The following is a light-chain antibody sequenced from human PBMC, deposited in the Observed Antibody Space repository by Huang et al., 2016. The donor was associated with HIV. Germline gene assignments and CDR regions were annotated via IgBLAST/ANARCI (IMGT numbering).Light chain of an antibody. J-gene: IGKJ4*01. CDR1: QTILYSSKNKNY. CDR3: QQYFETPLT. CDR2: CAS. Sequence: DIVMTQSPDSLAVSLGERATVNCKSSQTILYSSKNKNYLAWYQQKPGQPPKLLIYCASTRASGVPDRFSGSGSGTYFTLTISSLQAEDVAVYYCQQYFETPLTFGGGTKVEIK. V-gene: IGKV4-1*01.